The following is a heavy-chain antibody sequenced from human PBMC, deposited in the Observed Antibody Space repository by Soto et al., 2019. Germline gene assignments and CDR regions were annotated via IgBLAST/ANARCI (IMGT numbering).Heavy chain of an antibody. Sequence: GGSLRLSCAASGFNFNFNYVIWVREASGNRLEWVGLIKDKTDGGTTDYAAPVKGRFTISRDDSKNTVFLQMDDLRTEDTATYYCAIGLGLRYLEWYFDYWGPGT. J-gene: IGHJ4*01. CDR1: GFNFNFNY. V-gene: IGHV3-15*07. D-gene: IGHD3-3*01. CDR3: AIGLGLRYLEWYFDY. CDR2: IKDKTDGGTT.